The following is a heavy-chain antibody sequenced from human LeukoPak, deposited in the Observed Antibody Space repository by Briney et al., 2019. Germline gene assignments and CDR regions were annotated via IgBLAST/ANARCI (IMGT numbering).Heavy chain of an antibody. J-gene: IGHJ5*02. CDR2: IYYSGST. V-gene: IGHV4-61*01. CDR1: GYSISSGYY. CDR3: ARCLRGYSFPGVLDP. D-gene: IGHD5-18*01. Sequence: SETLSLTCTVSGYSISSGYYWGWIRQPPGKGLEWIGYIYYSGSTNYNPSLKSRVTISVDTSKNQFSLKLSSVTAADTAVYYCARCLRGYSFPGVLDPWGQGTLVTVSP.